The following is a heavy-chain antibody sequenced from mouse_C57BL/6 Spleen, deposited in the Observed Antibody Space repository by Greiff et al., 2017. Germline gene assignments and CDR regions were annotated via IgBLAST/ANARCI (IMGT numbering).Heavy chain of an antibody. V-gene: IGHV3-6*01. CDR3: ARDRGNGYFDV. CDR2: ISYDGSN. Sequence: ESGPGLVKPSQSLSLTCSVTGYSITSGYYWNWIRQFPGNKLEWMGYISYDGSNNYNPSLKNRISITRDTSKNQFFLKLNAVTTEDTATYYCARDRGNGYFDVWGTGTTVTVSS. J-gene: IGHJ1*03. CDR1: GYSITSGYY. D-gene: IGHD2-1*01.